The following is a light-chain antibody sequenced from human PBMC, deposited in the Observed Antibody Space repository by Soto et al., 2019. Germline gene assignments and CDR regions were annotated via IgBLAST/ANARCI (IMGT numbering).Light chain of an antibody. Sequence: QSVLTQPPSASGSPGQSVTISCTGTSSDVGDYNYVSWYQHHPGKAPKLMFYEVSKRPSGVPDRFSGSKSGNTASLTVSGLQAEDEADYYCSSYAGSNNVGLFGGGTKLTVL. J-gene: IGLJ2*01. CDR3: SSYAGSNNVGL. V-gene: IGLV2-8*01. CDR1: SSDVGDYNY. CDR2: EVS.